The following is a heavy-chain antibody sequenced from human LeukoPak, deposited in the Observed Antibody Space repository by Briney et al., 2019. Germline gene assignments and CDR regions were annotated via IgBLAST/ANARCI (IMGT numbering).Heavy chain of an antibody. V-gene: IGHV4-39*01. Sequence: SETLSLTCTFPGGSISSSSYYWGWIRQPPGKGLEWIGSIYYSGSTYYNPSLKSRVTISVDTSNNQFSLKLSSVTAADTAVYYCARPSTTIFGVVIDYWGQGTLVTVSS. D-gene: IGHD3-3*01. CDR1: GGSISSSSYY. CDR3: ARPSTTIFGVVIDY. CDR2: IYYSGST. J-gene: IGHJ4*02.